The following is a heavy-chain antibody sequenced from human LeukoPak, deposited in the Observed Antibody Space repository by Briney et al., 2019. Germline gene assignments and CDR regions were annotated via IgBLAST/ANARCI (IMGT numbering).Heavy chain of an antibody. CDR2: IRSTANGYAT. V-gene: IGHV3-73*01. Sequence: GGSLRLSCAASGLTFSGSALHWIRQASGKGLEWVGRIRSTANGYATAYAASVKGRFTISRDDSKNTAYLQMDSLKTEDTAVYYCTGNYYGSGSYADFDYWGQGTLVTVSS. CDR3: TGNYYGSGSYADFDY. CDR1: GLTFSGSA. D-gene: IGHD3-10*01. J-gene: IGHJ4*02.